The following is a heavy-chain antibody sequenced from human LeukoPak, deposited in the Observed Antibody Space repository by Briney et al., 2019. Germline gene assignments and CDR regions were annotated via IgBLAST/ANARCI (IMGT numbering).Heavy chain of an antibody. CDR3: AKKNSYGSGAGDPLDV. V-gene: IGHV3-30*18. CDR2: ISHDGSLK. J-gene: IGHJ3*01. D-gene: IGHD3-10*01. Sequence: GGSLRLSCAASGFSFSNFGMHWVRQAPGKGLEWVAVISHDGSLKYYLDSVKGRFTISRDNSKNTLYLQMDSLRVEDTAVYYCAKKNSYGSGAGDPLDVWGHGTLVTVTS. CDR1: GFSFSNFG.